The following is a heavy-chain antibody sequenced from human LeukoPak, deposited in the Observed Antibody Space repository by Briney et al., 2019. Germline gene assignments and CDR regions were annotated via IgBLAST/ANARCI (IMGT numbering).Heavy chain of an antibody. V-gene: IGHV4-31*03. D-gene: IGHD2-2*01. CDR2: IYYSGST. Sequence: SETLSLTCTVSGGSISSGGYYWSWIRQHPGKGLEWIGYIYYSGSTYYNPSLKSRVTISIDTSKNQFSLKLSSVTAADTAVYYCARGSPYCSSTSCFYYYYYGMDVWGQGTTVTVSS. J-gene: IGHJ6*02. CDR1: GGSISSGGYY. CDR3: ARGSPYCSSTSCFYYYYYGMDV.